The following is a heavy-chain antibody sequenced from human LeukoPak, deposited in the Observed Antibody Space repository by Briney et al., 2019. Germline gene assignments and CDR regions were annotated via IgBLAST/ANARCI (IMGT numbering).Heavy chain of an antibody. CDR1: GFTFSSYW. J-gene: IGHJ5*02. V-gene: IGHV3-7*01. CDR2: IKQDGSEK. D-gene: IGHD3-3*01. Sequence: GGSLRLSCAASGFTFSSYWMSWVRQAPGKGLEWVANIKQDGSEKYYVDSVKGRFTISRDNAKNSLYLQMNSLRAEDTAVYYCARDFYYDFSNWFDPWGQGTLVTVSS. CDR3: ARDFYYDFSNWFDP.